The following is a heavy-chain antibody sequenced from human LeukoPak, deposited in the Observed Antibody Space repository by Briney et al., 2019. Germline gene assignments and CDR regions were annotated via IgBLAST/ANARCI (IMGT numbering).Heavy chain of an antibody. CDR1: GFPFTDYY. D-gene: IGHD2-15*01. Sequence: GGSQRLACAASGFPFTDYYMDWVRQAPGNGLEWVGRIRLKGDSYTPEYAASVKGRFTISRDDSKNSLYLQMHSLKTEDTAVYYCARAGGYCSGGSCYGYYFDYWGPGTLVTVSS. CDR2: IRLKGDSYTP. V-gene: IGHV3-72*01. CDR3: ARAGGYCSGGSCYGYYFDY. J-gene: IGHJ4*02.